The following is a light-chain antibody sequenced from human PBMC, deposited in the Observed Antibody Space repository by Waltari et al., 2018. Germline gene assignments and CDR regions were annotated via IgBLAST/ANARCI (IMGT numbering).Light chain of an antibody. Sequence: SYVLTQPPSVSVAPGQSATVTCGGDNLGTKSVHWYQQKPGQAPVLVVYDVSDRPSGIPERFSGSNSGNTATLTISRVEAGDEADYYCQVWDRSSDYVFGSGTKVTVL. CDR2: DVS. V-gene: IGLV3-21*02. J-gene: IGLJ1*01. CDR1: NLGTKS. CDR3: QVWDRSSDYV.